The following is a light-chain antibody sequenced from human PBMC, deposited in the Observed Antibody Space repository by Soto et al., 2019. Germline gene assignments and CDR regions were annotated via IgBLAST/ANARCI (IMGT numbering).Light chain of an antibody. CDR1: SSKIGAGYD. Sequence: QAVVTQPPSVSGAPGQRVTISCTGSSSKIGAGYDVHWYQQLPGTAPKLLIYGNSNRPSGVPDRFSGSKTGTSASLAITGLQAEDEADYYCQSYDSSLSGWVFGGVTKLTV. CDR2: GNS. CDR3: QSYDSSLSGWV. V-gene: IGLV1-40*01. J-gene: IGLJ3*02.